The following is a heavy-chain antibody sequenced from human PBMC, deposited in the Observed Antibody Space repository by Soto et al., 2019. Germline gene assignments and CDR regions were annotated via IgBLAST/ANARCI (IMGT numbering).Heavy chain of an antibody. CDR1: GYSFTTYG. V-gene: IGHV1-18*01. CDR3: AREGPAPYYYYGMDV. CDR2: ISGYNGNT. J-gene: IGHJ6*02. Sequence: QVQLVQSGGEVKKPGASVKVSCKTSGYSFTTYGISWVRQAPGQGLGWMGWISGYNGNTNYAQKFQGGVTMTTDTSTSTAYMELRSLRSDDTAVYYCAREGPAPYYYYGMDVWGQGSTVAVSS.